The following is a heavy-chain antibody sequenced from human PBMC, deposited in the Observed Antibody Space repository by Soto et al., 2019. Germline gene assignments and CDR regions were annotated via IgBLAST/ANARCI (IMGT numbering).Heavy chain of an antibody. CDR1: GGSFNIGSWS. CDR2: VYHTGIT. V-gene: IGHV4-61*01. CDR3: ARDSDYFDP. D-gene: IGHD4-17*01. Sequence: SETXSLTCTVSGGSFNIGSWSWSWIRQPPGKGLEWIGYVYHTGITSYNPSLKSRVSISMDTSKNQFSLNLASVTAADTAVYFCARDSDYFDPWGQGTLVTVSS. J-gene: IGHJ5*02.